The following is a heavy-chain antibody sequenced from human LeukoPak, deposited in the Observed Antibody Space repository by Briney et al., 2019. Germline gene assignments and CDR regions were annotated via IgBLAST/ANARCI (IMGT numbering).Heavy chain of an antibody. CDR2: IKSKTDGGTT. CDR3: TTLITYYYGSGRDY. J-gene: IGHJ4*02. Sequence: GGSRRLSCAASGFTFSNAWMSWVRQAPGKGLEWVGRIKSKTDGGTTDYAAPVKGRFTISRDDSKNTLYLQMNSLKTEDTAVYYCTTLITYYYGSGRDYWGQGTLVTVSS. V-gene: IGHV3-15*01. CDR1: GFTFSNAW. D-gene: IGHD3-10*01.